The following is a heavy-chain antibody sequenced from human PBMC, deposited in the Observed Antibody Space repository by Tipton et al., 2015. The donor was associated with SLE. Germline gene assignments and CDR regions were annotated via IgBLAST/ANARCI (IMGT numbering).Heavy chain of an antibody. V-gene: IGHV3-30*04. CDR1: GFTFSSYA. CDR2: ISYDGSNK. D-gene: IGHD2-15*01. CDR3: SASLLPLYGMDV. Sequence: SLRLSCAASGFTFSSYAMHWVRQAPGKGLEWVAVISYDGSNKYYADSVKGRFTISRDNSKNTLYLQMNSLRAEDTAVYYCSASLLPLYGMDVWSQGTTVTVSS. J-gene: IGHJ6*02.